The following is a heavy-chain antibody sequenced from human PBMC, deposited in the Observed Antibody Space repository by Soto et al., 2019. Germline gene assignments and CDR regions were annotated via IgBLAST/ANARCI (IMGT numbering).Heavy chain of an antibody. V-gene: IGHV1-2*02. CDR3: ALTGRGGS. CDR2: INPNSGGT. Sequence: QVQLVQSGAEVKKPGASVKVSCTASGYTFTGQFMHWVRQAPGQGREWMGWINPNSGGTTYSQRFQGRVTMTRDTSITTGYMELTGLTSDDTAVYYCALTGRGGSWGQGTLVTVSS. D-gene: IGHD1-20*01. J-gene: IGHJ5*02. CDR1: GYTFTGQF.